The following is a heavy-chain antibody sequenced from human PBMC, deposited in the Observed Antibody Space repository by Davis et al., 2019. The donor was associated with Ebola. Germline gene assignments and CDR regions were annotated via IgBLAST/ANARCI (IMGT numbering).Heavy chain of an antibody. CDR1: GFIFDTYA. V-gene: IGHV3-21*01. CDR3: ARDRVIPALGYYMDV. J-gene: IGHJ6*04. CDR2: ISSTSGHI. D-gene: IGHD2-2*01. Sequence: GESLKISCAASGFIFDTYAMHWVRQAPGKGLEWVSSISSTSGHIYYADSVKGRFTISRDNAENSLYLQLNSLTVEDTAVYYCARDRVIPALGYYMDVWGKGTTVSVSS.